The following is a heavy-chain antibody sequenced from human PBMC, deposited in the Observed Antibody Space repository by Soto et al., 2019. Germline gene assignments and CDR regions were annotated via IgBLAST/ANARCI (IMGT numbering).Heavy chain of an antibody. J-gene: IGHJ4*02. CDR1: GFTFSSYA. CDR3: AKDATGYNWNDAFDY. D-gene: IGHD1-1*01. CDR2: ISGSGGST. V-gene: IGHV3-23*01. Sequence: GGSLRLSCAASGFTFSSYAMSCVRQAPGKGLEWVSAISGSGGSTYYADSVKGRFTISRDNSKNTLYLQMNSLRAEDTAVYYCAKDATGYNWNDAFDYWGQGTLVTVSS.